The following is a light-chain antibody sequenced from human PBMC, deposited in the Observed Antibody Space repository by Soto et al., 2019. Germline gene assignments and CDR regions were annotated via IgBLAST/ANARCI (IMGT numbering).Light chain of an antibody. CDR1: QNVGDR. Sequence: DIQMTQSPSSVSASVGDSLTITCRASQNVGDRLAWYQQKLGKAPDLLIYSASTLQSGVPSRFSGSGSETEFSLTIRALQPEDFATYYCQQLSRYPLTFGGGTKVDIK. CDR2: SAS. V-gene: IGKV1-12*01. J-gene: IGKJ4*01. CDR3: QQLSRYPLT.